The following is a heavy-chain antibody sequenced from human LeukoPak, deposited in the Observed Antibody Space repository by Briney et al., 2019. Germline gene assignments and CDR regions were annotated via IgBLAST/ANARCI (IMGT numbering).Heavy chain of an antibody. J-gene: IGHJ4*02. CDR2: ISAYNGHT. V-gene: IGHV1-18*01. D-gene: IGHD1-26*01. CDR1: GYTFTNYG. CDR3: GRFVARGLVVGATTFFDY. Sequence: ASVKVSCKASGYTFTNYGISWVRQAPGQGLEWMGWISAYNGHTNYAQKFQGRVTMTTDTSTSTAYMELRSLRSDDTAVYYCGRFVARGLVVGATTFFDYWGQGTLVTVSS.